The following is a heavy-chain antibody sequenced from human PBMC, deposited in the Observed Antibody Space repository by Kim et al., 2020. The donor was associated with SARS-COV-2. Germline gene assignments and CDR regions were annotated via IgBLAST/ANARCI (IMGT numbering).Heavy chain of an antibody. CDR2: IIPIFGTA. J-gene: IGHJ3*02. V-gene: IGHV1-69*13. CDR1: GGTFSSYA. D-gene: IGHD3-10*01. CDR3: ARRQDRGDAFDI. Sequence: SVKVSCKASGGTFSSYAISWVRQAPGQGLEWMGGIIPIFGTANYAQKFQGRVTITADESTSTAYMELSSLRSEDTAVYYCARRQDRGDAFDIWGQGTMVTVSS.